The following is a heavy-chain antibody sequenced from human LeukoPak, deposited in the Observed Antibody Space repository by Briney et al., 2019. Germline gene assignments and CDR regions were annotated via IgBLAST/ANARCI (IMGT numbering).Heavy chain of an antibody. V-gene: IGHV5-51*01. Sequence: GESLKISCKGSGYSFTSYWIGWGRQMPGKGLEWMGIIYPGDSDTRYSPSFQGQVTISADKSISTAYLQWSSLKASDTAMYYCARRAGAAAGTRSVAWFDPWGQGTLVTVSS. CDR2: IYPGDSDT. J-gene: IGHJ5*02. D-gene: IGHD6-13*01. CDR3: ARRAGAAAGTRSVAWFDP. CDR1: GYSFTSYW.